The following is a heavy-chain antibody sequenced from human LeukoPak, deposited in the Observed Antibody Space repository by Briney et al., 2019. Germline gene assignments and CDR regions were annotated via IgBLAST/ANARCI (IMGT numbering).Heavy chain of an antibody. CDR1: GYTFTGYY. Sequence: ASVKVSCKASGYTFTGYYMHWVRQAPGRGLEWMGWINPNSGGTNYAQKFQGRVTMTRDTSISTAYMELSRLRSDDTAVYYCAREGDSSGYYIMLDYWGQGTLVTVSS. V-gene: IGHV1-2*02. D-gene: IGHD3-22*01. CDR3: AREGDSSGYYIMLDY. J-gene: IGHJ4*02. CDR2: INPNSGGT.